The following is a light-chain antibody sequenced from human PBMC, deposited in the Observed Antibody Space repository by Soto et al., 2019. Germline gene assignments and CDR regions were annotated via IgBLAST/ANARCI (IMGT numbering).Light chain of an antibody. Sequence: DIQMTQSPSTLSASVGDRVTITCRASQSISSWLAWYQQKPGTAPKLLIYDASSLKSGVPSRFSGSGSGTEFTLTISSLQPDDFAPYYCQQYNSYLLTFGGGTKVEIK. J-gene: IGKJ4*01. CDR3: QQYNSYLLT. CDR2: DAS. V-gene: IGKV1-5*01. CDR1: QSISSW.